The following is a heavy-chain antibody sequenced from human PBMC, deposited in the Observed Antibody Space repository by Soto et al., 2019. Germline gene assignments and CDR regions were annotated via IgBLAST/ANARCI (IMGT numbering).Heavy chain of an antibody. CDR3: VKGQRYSYGYYDY. Sequence: HPGGSLRLSCSASGFTFSTYAMHWVRQAPGKGLEYVSAINSNGVSTYYADSVKGRFTISRDNSKNTLYLQMNSLRPEDTAVYYCVKGQRYSYGYYDYWGQGTLVTVSS. J-gene: IGHJ4*02. CDR2: INSNGVST. D-gene: IGHD5-18*01. V-gene: IGHV3-64D*06. CDR1: GFTFSTYA.